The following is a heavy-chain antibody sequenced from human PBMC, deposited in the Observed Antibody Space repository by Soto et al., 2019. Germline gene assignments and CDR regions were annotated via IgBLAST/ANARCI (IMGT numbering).Heavy chain of an antibody. CDR1: GGSGGSISSYY. CDR2: IYISGST. V-gene: IGHV4-4*07. Sequence: PSETLSLTCTVSGGSGGSISSYYWSWIRQPADKGLEWIGRIYISGSTNYNPSLKSRVTMSVDTSKNQFSLKLSSVTAADTAVYYCARGTYYYDTRGHKRLHYFDYWGQGTLVTVSS. CDR3: ARGTYYYDTRGHKRLHYFDY. J-gene: IGHJ4*02. D-gene: IGHD3-22*01.